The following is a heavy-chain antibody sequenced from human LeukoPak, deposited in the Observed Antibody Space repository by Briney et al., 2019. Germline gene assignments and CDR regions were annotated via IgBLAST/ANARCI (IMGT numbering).Heavy chain of an antibody. J-gene: IGHJ1*01. CDR3: AIVPGRSTPPQYFQL. Sequence: GGSLRLSCAASGFTLSDYGMHWVRQAPGKGLEWVSLIWNDGSNKYYADSVKGRFTISRDNSKNTLYLQMNSLRAEDTAVYYCAIVPGRSTPPQYFQLWGQGTLVTVSP. CDR1: GFTLSDYG. CDR2: IWNDGSNK. D-gene: IGHD1-26*01. V-gene: IGHV3-30*02.